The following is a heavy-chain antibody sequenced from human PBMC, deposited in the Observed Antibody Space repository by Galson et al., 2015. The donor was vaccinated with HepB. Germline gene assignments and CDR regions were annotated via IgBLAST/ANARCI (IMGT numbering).Heavy chain of an antibody. D-gene: IGHD5-18*01. V-gene: IGHV1-69*13. CDR3: ARDRDSTYYYYCMDV. Sequence: SVKVSCKASGGTFSSYAISWVRQAPGQGLEWMGGIIPIFGTANYAQKFQGRVTITADESTSTAYMELSSLRSEDTAVYYCARDRDSTYYYYCMDVWGQGTTVTVSS. J-gene: IGHJ6*02. CDR2: IIPIFGTA. CDR1: GGTFSSYA.